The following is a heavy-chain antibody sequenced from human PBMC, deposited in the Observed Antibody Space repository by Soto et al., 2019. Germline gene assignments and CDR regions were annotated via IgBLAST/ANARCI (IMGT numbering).Heavy chain of an antibody. CDR2: IYYSGST. CDR3: ARPTYYYDSSGYSWIFDY. J-gene: IGHJ4*02. Sequence: SETLSLTCTVSGGSISSSSYYWGWIRQPPGKGLEWIGSIYYSGSTYYNPSLKSRVTISVDTSRNQFSLKLSSVTAADTAVYYCARPTYYYDSSGYSWIFDYWGQGTLVTVSS. CDR1: GGSISSSSYY. D-gene: IGHD3-22*01. V-gene: IGHV4-39*01.